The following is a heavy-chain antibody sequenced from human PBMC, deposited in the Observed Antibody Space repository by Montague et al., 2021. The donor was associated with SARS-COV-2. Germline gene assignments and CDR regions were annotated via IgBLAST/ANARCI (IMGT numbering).Heavy chain of an antibody. CDR3: ATLDYGDYYDWYFDL. CDR2: INWNGGST. V-gene: IGHV3-20*04. D-gene: IGHD4-17*01. Sequence: SLRLSCAASGFTLDDYGMSWVRQAPGKGLEWVSGINWNGGSTGYADSVKGRFTISRDNAKNSLYLQMNSLRAEDTALYYCATLDYGDYYDWYFDLWGRGTLVTVSS. J-gene: IGHJ2*01. CDR1: GFTLDDYG.